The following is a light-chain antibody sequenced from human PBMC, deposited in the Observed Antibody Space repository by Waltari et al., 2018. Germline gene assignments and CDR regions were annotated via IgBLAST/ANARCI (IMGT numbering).Light chain of an antibody. CDR2: QST. V-gene: IGLV3-1*01. Sequence: SYELTQPPSVSVSPGQTASITCSGHKMGDKFACWYQQKPGQSPVLVIYQSTKRPSGIPELFSGSNSGTTATLSISGTQAMDEADYYCQAWDTITGGVFGGGTKLTGL. J-gene: IGLJ2*01. CDR1: KMGDKF. CDR3: QAWDTITGGV.